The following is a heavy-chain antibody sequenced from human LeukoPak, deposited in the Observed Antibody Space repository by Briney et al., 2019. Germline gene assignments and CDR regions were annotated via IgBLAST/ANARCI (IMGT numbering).Heavy chain of an antibody. J-gene: IGHJ6*02. D-gene: IGHD3-10*01. V-gene: IGHV4-31*03. CDR2: IYYSGST. CDR1: GGSISSGGYY. Sequence: SETLSLTCTVSGGSISSGGYYWSWIRQHPGKGLEWIGYIYYSGSTYYNPSLKSRVTISVDTSKNQFSLKLSSVTAADTAVYYCARYYGSGSYPAYGMDVWGQGTTVTVSS. CDR3: ARYYGSGSYPAYGMDV.